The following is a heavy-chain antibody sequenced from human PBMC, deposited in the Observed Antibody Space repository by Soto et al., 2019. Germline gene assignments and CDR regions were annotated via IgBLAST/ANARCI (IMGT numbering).Heavy chain of an antibody. D-gene: IGHD3-3*01. V-gene: IGHV4-39*01. J-gene: IGHJ4*02. Sequence: SDTLSLGSGVAGASISSSSYYWGWIRQPPGKGLEWIGSIYYTGSTYYTPSLESRVTISVDTSKNQFSLKPSSVTAADTAVFYCARLPGITTLRRDYWGQGTLVTVTS. CDR2: IYYTGST. CDR1: GASISSSSYY. CDR3: ARLPGITTLRRDY.